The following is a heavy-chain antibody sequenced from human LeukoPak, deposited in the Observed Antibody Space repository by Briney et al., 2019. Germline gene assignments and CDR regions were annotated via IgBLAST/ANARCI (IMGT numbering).Heavy chain of an antibody. CDR2: ISAYNGNT. CDR1: GYTFTSYG. Sequence: ASVKVSCTASGYTFTSYGISWVRQAPGQGLEWMGWISAYNGNTNYAQKLQGRVTMTTDTSTSTVYMELRSLRSDDTAVYYCARGGYYGAGSYRLVTYYYYMDVWGKGTTVTVSS. D-gene: IGHD3-10*01. V-gene: IGHV1-18*01. J-gene: IGHJ6*03. CDR3: ARGGYYGAGSYRLVTYYYYMDV.